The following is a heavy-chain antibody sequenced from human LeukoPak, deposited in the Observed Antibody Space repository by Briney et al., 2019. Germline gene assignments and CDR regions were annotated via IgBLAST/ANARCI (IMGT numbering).Heavy chain of an antibody. CDR2: INGDGSNI. D-gene: IGHD3-9*01. CDR1: GFTFSSYW. V-gene: IGHV3-74*01. J-gene: IGHJ6*02. Sequence: GGSLRLSCVASGFTFSSYWMHWVRQDPRQGLVWVSRINGDGSNINYADSVRGRFTISRDNAKNTLYLQMNTLRGEDTAVYYCARDLMDYDVSTGLHHYYMDVWGQGTTVTVSS. CDR3: ARDLMDYDVSTGLHHYYMDV.